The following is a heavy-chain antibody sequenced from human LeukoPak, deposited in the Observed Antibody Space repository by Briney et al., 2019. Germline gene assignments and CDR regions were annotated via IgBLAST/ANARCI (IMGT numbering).Heavy chain of an antibody. V-gene: IGHV1-24*01. Sequence: ASVNVACKLSGYTLTQLSMHWVRQAPGKGLEWMGGFDPEDGETIYAQKFQGRVTMTEDTSTDTAYMERSSLRSEDTAVYYCATGTYYYDSSGYPGWGQGTLVTVSS. CDR2: FDPEDGET. CDR1: GYTLTQLS. J-gene: IGHJ4*02. CDR3: ATGTYYYDSSGYPG. D-gene: IGHD3-22*01.